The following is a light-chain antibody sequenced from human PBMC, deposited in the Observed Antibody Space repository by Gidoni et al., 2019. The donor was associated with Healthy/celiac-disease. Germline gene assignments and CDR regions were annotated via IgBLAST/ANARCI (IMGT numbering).Light chain of an antibody. CDR1: QSISSW. V-gene: IGKV1-5*01. CDR3: QQYNSYSPWT. Sequence: DIQITQSPSTLSASVGDRVTITCRASQSISSWLAWYQQKPGKAPKLLIYDASSLESGVPSRFSGSGAGTEFTLTISSLQPDDFATYYCQQYNSYSPWTCGQGTKVEIK. CDR2: DAS. J-gene: IGKJ1*01.